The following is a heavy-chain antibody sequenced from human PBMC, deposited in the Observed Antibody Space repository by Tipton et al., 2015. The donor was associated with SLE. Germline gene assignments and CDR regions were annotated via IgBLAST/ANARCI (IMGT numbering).Heavy chain of an antibody. CDR1: GGSISSGSYY. Sequence: TLSLTCTVSGGSISSGSYYWSWIRQPAGKGLEWIGYIYISGSTNYNPSLKSRVTISVDTSKNQFSLKLSSVTAADTAVYYCARGSTGFDYWGQGTLVTVSS. J-gene: IGHJ4*02. CDR3: ARGSTGFDY. D-gene: IGHD1-1*01. CDR2: IYISGST. V-gene: IGHV4-61*09.